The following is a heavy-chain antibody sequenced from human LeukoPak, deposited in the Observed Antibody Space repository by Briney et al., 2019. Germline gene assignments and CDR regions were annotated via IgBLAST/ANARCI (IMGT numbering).Heavy chain of an antibody. CDR3: VCAGDYADAFDI. Sequence: ASVKVSCKASGYTFTGYYMHWVRQAPGQGLEWMGWINPNSGGTNYAQKFQGRVTMTRDTSISTAYMELSRLRSDDTAVYYCVCAGDYADAFDIWGQGTMVTVSS. V-gene: IGHV1-2*02. CDR1: GYTFTGYY. D-gene: IGHD4-17*01. J-gene: IGHJ3*02. CDR2: INPNSGGT.